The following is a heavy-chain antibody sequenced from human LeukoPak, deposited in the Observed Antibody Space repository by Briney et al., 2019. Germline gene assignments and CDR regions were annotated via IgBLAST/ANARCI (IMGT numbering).Heavy chain of an antibody. Sequence: GESLQISCKGSGYSFTSHWIGWVRQLPGKGLEWMGIIYPADSDTKYSPSFQGQVTISADKSINTAYLQRSGLKVSDTAIYYCTRHPYFNILTGYYAVFHYWGQGTLVTVS. CDR1: GYSFTSHW. CDR3: TRHPYFNILTGYYAVFHY. D-gene: IGHD3-9*01. V-gene: IGHV5-51*01. CDR2: IYPADSDT. J-gene: IGHJ4*02.